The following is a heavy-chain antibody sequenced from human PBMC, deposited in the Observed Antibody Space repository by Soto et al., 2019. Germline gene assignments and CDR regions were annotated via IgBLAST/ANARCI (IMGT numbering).Heavy chain of an antibody. J-gene: IGHJ6*02. CDR1: GGSFGGYF. V-gene: IGHV4-31*11. CDR3: ARDRGSYGMDV. Sequence: PSETLSLTCAVYGGSFGGYFWNWVRQHPGKGLEWIGYVSPSGTTYYNPSLKSRVSISTDRSKNQFSLEVSSVTAADTAVYYCARDRGSYGMDVWGQGTTVTVSS. CDR2: VSPSGTT.